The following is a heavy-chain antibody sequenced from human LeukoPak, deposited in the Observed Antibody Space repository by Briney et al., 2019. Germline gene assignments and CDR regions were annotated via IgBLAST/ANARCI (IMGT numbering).Heavy chain of an antibody. CDR3: ALLNYYGSGSYAY. D-gene: IGHD3-10*01. Sequence: PGGSLRLSCAASGFTVSSNYMTWVRQAPGKGLEWVSVVYSGGNTYYADSVKGRFTISRDNSKNTLYLQMNSLRAEDTAIYYCALLNYYGSGSYAYWGQGTLVTVSS. J-gene: IGHJ4*02. CDR1: GFTVSSNY. CDR2: VYSGGNT. V-gene: IGHV3-66*01.